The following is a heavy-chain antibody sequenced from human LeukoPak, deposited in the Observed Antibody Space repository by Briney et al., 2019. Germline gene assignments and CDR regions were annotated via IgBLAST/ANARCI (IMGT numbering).Heavy chain of an antibody. CDR2: INGDGKST. V-gene: IGHV3-74*01. CDR3: ARSELMWFGEYPDN. Sequence: QPGGSLRLSCVASGFTFSRYWMHWGRHAPGKGLEWVARINGDGKSTTYVDSENGRFTISRDNARNTVYLQMNSLRAEDTAIYFCARSELMWFGEYPDNWGQGTLVTVSS. CDR1: GFTFSRYW. D-gene: IGHD3-10*01. J-gene: IGHJ4*02.